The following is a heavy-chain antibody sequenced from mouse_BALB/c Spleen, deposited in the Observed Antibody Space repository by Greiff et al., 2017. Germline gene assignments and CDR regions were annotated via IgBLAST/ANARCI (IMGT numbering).Heavy chain of an antibody. CDR1: GFAFSSYD. J-gene: IGHJ2*01. CDR2: ISSGGGST. CDR3: ARRGYGNYYFDY. D-gene: IGHD2-1*01. V-gene: IGHV5-12-1*01. Sequence: EVKLMESGGGLVKPGGSLKLSCAASGFAFSSYDMSWVRQTPEKRLEWVAYISSGGGSTYYPDTVKGRFTISRDNAKNTLYLQMSSLKSEDTAMYYCARRGYGNYYFDYGGQGTTLTVSS.